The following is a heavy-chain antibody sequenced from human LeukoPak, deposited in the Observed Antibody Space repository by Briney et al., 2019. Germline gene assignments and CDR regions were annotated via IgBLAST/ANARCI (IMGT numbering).Heavy chain of an antibody. Sequence: SETLSLTCTVSGGSISSYYWSWIRQPPGKGLEWVGYIYNSGSTNHNPSLRSRVTISVDTSKNQFSLKLSSVTAADTTVYYCAKSWRPRRWPDSFDPWGQGTLVTVSS. CDR1: GGSISSYY. CDR3: AKSWRPRRWPDSFDP. V-gene: IGHV4-59*01. CDR2: IYNSGST. J-gene: IGHJ5*02. D-gene: IGHD5-24*01.